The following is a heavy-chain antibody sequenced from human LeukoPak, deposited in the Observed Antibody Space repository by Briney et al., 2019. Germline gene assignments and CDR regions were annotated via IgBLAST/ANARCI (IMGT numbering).Heavy chain of an antibody. Sequence: PGGSLRLSCAASGFTFSNSWTSWVRQAPGKGLEWVANIIQDGSARYYVDSVKGRFTISRDNADNSLYPQMNSLRAEDTAVYYCAIDLFSCSSTSCYVSWGRGTLVTVSS. CDR1: GFTFSNSW. V-gene: IGHV3-7*01. J-gene: IGHJ5*02. D-gene: IGHD2-2*01. CDR2: IIQDGSAR. CDR3: AIDLFSCSSTSCYVS.